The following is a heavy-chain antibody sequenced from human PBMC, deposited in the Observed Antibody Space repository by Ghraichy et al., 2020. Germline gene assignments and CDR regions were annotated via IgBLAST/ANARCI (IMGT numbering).Heavy chain of an antibody. CDR1: GGSISSYY. V-gene: IGHV4-59*01. CDR2: IYYSGST. D-gene: IGHD2-2*02. J-gene: IGHJ3*02. CDR3: ARGSYCSSSSCYTNAFDI. Sequence: ESLNISCTVSGGSISSYYWSWIRQPPGKGLEWIGYIYYSGSTNYNPSLKSRVTISVDTSKKQLSLKLSSVTAADTAVYYCARGSYCSSSSCYTNAFDIWGQGTMVTVSS.